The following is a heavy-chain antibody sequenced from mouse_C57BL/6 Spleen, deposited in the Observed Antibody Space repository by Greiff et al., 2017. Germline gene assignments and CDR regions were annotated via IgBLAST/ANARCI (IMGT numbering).Heavy chain of an antibody. D-gene: IGHD4-1*02. V-gene: IGHV1-15*01. Sequence: VQLVESGAELVRPGASVTLSCKASGYTFTDYEMHWVKQTPVHGLEWIGAIDPETGGTAYNQKFKGKAILTADKSSSTAYMELRSLTSEDSAVYYCSNWENWGKGTTLTVSS. CDR1: GYTFTDYE. CDR3: SNWEN. J-gene: IGHJ2*01. CDR2: IDPETGGT.